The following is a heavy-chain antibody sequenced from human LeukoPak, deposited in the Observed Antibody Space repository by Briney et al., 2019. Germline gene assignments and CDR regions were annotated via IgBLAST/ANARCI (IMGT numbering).Heavy chain of an antibody. CDR3: AKDRNLELRYFDWFFDY. V-gene: IGHV3-23*01. J-gene: IGHJ4*02. CDR1: GFTFSSYA. CDR2: ISGSGGST. Sequence: GGSLRLSCAASGFTFSSYAMSWVRQAPGKGLEWVSAISGSGGSTYYADSVKGRFTISRDNSKNTLYLQMNSLRAEDTAVYYCAKDRNLELRYFDWFFDYWGQGTLLTVSS. D-gene: IGHD3-9*01.